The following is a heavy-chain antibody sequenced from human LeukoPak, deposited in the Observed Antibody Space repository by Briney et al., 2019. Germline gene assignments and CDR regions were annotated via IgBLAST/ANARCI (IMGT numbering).Heavy chain of an antibody. V-gene: IGHV3-30*04. CDR2: ISYDGSNK. Sequence: AGGSLRLSCAASGFTFSSYAMHWVRQAPGKGLEWVAVISYDGSNKYYADSVKGRFTISRDNSKNTLYLQMNSLRAEDTAVYYCARVTPARYGDSPPFDYWGQGTLVTVSS. J-gene: IGHJ4*02. D-gene: IGHD4-17*01. CDR1: GFTFSSYA. CDR3: ARVTPARYGDSPPFDY.